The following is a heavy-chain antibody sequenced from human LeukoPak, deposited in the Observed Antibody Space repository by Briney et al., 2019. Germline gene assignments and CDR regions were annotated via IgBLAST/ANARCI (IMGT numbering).Heavy chain of an antibody. Sequence: GASVKVSCKASGYTFTSYGISWVRQAPGQGLEWMGWISAYNGNTNYAQKLQGRVTMTTDTSTSTAYMELRSLRSDDTAVYYCARFRITMVRGVIPNAFDIWGQGTMVTVSS. CDR3: ARFRITMVRGVIPNAFDI. J-gene: IGHJ3*02. V-gene: IGHV1-18*01. D-gene: IGHD3-10*01. CDR2: ISAYNGNT. CDR1: GYTFTSYG.